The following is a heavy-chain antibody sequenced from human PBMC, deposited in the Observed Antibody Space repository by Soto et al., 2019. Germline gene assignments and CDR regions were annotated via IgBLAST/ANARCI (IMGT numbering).Heavy chain of an antibody. CDR1: GFTFSAYE. J-gene: IGHJ4*02. Sequence: PGGFLRLSCAASGFTFSAYEMNWVRQAPGKGLEWVSYISSSGNTIYYADSVKGRFTISRDNAKNSLFLQMNSLRVEDTAFYYCARSPFLECNWAQGTLVTVSS. D-gene: IGHD3-3*02. CDR2: ISSSGNTI. CDR3: ARSPFLECN. V-gene: IGHV3-48*03.